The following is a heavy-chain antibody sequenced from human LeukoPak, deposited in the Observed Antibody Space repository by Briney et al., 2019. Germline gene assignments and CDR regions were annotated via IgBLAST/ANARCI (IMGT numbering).Heavy chain of an antibody. V-gene: IGHV4-31*03. CDR2: TYYSGST. CDR3: ARDDHCSSTSCYHAFDI. Sequence: SQTLSLTCTVSGGSISSGGYYWSWIRQHPGKGLEWIGYTYYSGSTYYNPSLKSRVTISVDTSKNQFSLKLSSVTAADTAVYYCARDDHCSSTSCYHAFDIWGQGTMVTASS. CDR1: GGSISSGGYY. D-gene: IGHD2-2*01. J-gene: IGHJ3*02.